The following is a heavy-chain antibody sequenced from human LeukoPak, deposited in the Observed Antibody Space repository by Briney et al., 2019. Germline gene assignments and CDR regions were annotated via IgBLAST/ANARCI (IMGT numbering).Heavy chain of an antibody. V-gene: IGHV4-39*01. CDR1: GDSISRSDSY. D-gene: IGHD3-22*01. Sequence: SETLSLTCSLSGDSISRSDSYWDWIRQAPGKGLEWIGTIYYSGRTYYSPTLKSRVTMSVDRSNNQFSLNLRSVTAADTAVYYCARRRYYDGSGYLEWGQGNLRSVSS. J-gene: IGHJ1*01. CDR3: ARRRYYDGSGYLE. CDR2: IYYSGRT.